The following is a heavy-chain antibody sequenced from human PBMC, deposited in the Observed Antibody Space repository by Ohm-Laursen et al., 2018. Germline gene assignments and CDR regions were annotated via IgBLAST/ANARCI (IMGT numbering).Heavy chain of an antibody. CDR1: GYSLNSNH. CDR3: ARWDATGTTVPDY. CDR2: IKSTDDTR. D-gene: IGHD1-1*01. V-gene: IGHV1-46*02. Sequence: SVKVSCKASGYSLNSNHMQWLRQAPGQGLEWMGIIKSTDDTRTYAQKFQGRVTMTKDRSTSTAYMELRSLRSDDTAVYYCARWDATGTTVPDYWGQGTLVTVSS. J-gene: IGHJ4*02.